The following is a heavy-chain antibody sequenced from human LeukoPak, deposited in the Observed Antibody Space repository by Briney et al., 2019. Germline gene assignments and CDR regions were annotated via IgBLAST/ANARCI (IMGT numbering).Heavy chain of an antibody. J-gene: IGHJ5*02. V-gene: IGHV1-69*04. CDR1: GGTFSSYA. CDR2: IIPILGIA. D-gene: IGHD6-19*01. CDR3: ARDVGRGLYSSGCNNWFDP. Sequence: AASVKVSCKASGGTFSSYAISWVRQAPGQGLEWMGRIIPILGIANYAQRFQGRVTITADKSTSTAYMELSSLRSEDTAVYYCARDVGRGLYSSGCNNWFDPWGQGTLVTVSS.